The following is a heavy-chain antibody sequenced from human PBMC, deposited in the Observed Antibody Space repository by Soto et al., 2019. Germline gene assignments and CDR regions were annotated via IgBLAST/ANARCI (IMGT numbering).Heavy chain of an antibody. V-gene: IGHV3-23*01. CDR1: GFTFSSYA. J-gene: IGHJ4*02. CDR2: ISGSGGST. CDR3: ARRSSGWYFDY. D-gene: IGHD6-19*01. Sequence: EVQLLESGGGLVQPGGSLRLSCAASGFTFSSYAMSWVRQAPGKGLEWVSVISGSGGSTYYADSVKGRFTISRDNSKTSLYLQVNSLRAEDTAVYYCARRSSGWYFDYWGQGSLVTVSS.